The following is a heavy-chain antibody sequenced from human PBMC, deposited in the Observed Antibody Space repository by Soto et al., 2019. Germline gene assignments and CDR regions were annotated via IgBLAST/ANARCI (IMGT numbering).Heavy chain of an antibody. V-gene: IGHV3-23*01. J-gene: IGHJ3*02. CDR3: AKVTNTAMVNDAFDI. D-gene: IGHD5-18*01. Sequence: GGSLRLSCAASGFAFSSYAMSWVRQAPGKGLEWVSAISGSGGSIYYADSVKGRFTISRDNAKNSLYLQMNSLRAEDTALYYCAKVTNTAMVNDAFDIWGQGTMVTVSS. CDR1: GFAFSSYA. CDR2: ISGSGGSI.